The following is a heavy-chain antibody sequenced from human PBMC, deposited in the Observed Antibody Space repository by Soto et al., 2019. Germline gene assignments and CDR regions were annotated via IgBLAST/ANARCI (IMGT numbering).Heavy chain of an antibody. CDR2: IYYSGST. CDR1: GGSISSYY. D-gene: IGHD2-2*01. CDR3: GRVVVPAANSLFYYYYYMDV. J-gene: IGHJ6*03. Sequence: SETLSLTCTVSGGSISSYYWSWIRQPPGKGLEWIGYIYYSGSTNYNPSLKSRVTISVDTSKNQFSLKLSSVTAADTAVYYCGRVVVPAANSLFYYYYYMDVWGKGTTVTVSS. V-gene: IGHV4-59*01.